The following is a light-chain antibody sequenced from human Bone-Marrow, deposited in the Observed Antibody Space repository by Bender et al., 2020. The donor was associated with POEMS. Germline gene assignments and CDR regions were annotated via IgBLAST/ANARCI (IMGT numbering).Light chain of an antibody. V-gene: IGLV2-14*03. Sequence: QSALTQPRSVSGSPGQSVTISCTGTSSDVGAYDYVSWYQHHPGKDPKLMIYNVSNRPSGVSNRFSGSKSGNTASLTISGLQAEDEADYYCSSYTSSSTVLFGGGTKLTVL. CDR2: NVS. CDR3: SSYTSSSTVL. CDR1: SSDVGAYDY. J-gene: IGLJ2*01.